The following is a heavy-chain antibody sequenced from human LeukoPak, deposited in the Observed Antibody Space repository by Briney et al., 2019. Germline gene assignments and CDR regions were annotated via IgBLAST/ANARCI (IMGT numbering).Heavy chain of an antibody. CDR2: IYYSGST. J-gene: IGHJ6*03. Sequence: SETLSLTCTVSGGSISSSSYYWGWIRQPLGKGLEWIGSIYYSGSTYYNPSLKSRVTISVDTSKNQFSLKLSSVTAADTAVYYCARAYSSSSGVYYYYYMDVWGKGTTVTVSS. D-gene: IGHD6-6*01. CDR1: GGSISSSSYY. V-gene: IGHV4-39*07. CDR3: ARAYSSSSGVYYYYYMDV.